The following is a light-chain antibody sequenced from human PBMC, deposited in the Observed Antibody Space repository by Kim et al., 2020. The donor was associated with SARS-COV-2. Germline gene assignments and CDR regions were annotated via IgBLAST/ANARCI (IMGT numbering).Light chain of an antibody. J-gene: IGLJ3*02. CDR1: KLGTKF. V-gene: IGLV3-1*01. CDR3: QAWDDTSAV. CDR2: QTA. Sequence: SLAPGQTASIACSGDKLGTKFVHWYQQKSGQSPALVIYQTARRPSGTPERFSGSLSGNTATLTIRGNQAMDEADYFCQAWDDTSAVFGGGTQLTVL.